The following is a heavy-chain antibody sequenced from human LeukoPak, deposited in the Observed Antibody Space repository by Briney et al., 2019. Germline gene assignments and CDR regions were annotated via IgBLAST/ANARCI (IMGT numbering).Heavy chain of an antibody. CDR1: GGTFSSYA. CDR2: IIPILGIA. J-gene: IGHJ6*02. Sequence: SVKVSCKASGGTFSSYAISWVRQAPGQGLEWMGRIIPILGIANYAQKFQGRVTITADKSTSTAYMELSSLRSEDTAVYYCARSSGGPGGVLYYYGMDVWGQGTTVTVSS. CDR3: ARSSGGPGGVLYYYGMDV. V-gene: IGHV1-69*04. D-gene: IGHD2-8*02.